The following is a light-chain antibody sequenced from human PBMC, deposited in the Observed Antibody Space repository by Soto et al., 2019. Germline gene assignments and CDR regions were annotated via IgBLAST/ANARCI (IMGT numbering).Light chain of an antibody. V-gene: IGLV2-14*01. CDR3: CSYTSTSTIYV. Sequence: QSALTQPASVSGSPGQSITISCTGTSTDVGGYSYVSWYQQHPGKAPKLLISEVSNRPSGVSNRFSGSKSGNTASLTISGLQAEDEADYYCCSYTSTSTIYVFGTGTKLTVL. CDR2: EVS. CDR1: STDVGGYSY. J-gene: IGLJ1*01.